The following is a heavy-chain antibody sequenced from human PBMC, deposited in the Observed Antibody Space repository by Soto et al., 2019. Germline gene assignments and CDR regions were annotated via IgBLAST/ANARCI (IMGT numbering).Heavy chain of an antibody. CDR3: ATRRGGVDFGEGDFVY. CDR1: GFSLTSRPMG. D-gene: IGHD3-16*01. CDR2: IYWDDDK. Sequence: QITLKESGPTLVKPTQTLTLTCSFSGFSLTSRPMGVGWIRQPPGKALECLALIYWDDDKRYSPSLRSRLATLKVTSNSQVVLTVTNFGAMDPGISDGATRRGGVDFGEGDFVYGGQGTMVIFSS. V-gene: IGHV2-5*02. J-gene: IGHJ4*02.